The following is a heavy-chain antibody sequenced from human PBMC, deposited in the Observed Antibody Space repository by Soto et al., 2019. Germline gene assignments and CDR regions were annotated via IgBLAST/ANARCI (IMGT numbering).Heavy chain of an antibody. CDR1: GGSISSGDYY. Sequence: PSETLSLTCTVSGGSISSGDYYWSWIRQPPGKGLEWIGYIYYSGSTYYNPSLKSRVTISVDTSKNQFSLRLSSVTAADTAVYYCARVVNDILTGPSPVDYYYGMDVWGQGTTVTVSS. CDR3: ARVVNDILTGPSPVDYYYGMDV. J-gene: IGHJ6*02. D-gene: IGHD3-9*01. CDR2: IYYSGST. V-gene: IGHV4-30-4*01.